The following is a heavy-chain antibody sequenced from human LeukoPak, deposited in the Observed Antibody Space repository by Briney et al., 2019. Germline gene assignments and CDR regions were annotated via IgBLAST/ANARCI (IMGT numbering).Heavy chain of an antibody. Sequence: PSQTLSLTCTVSGGSISSGDYYWSWIRQPPGKGLEWIGYIYYSGSTYYNPSLKSRVTISVDTSKNQLSLKLSSVTAADTAVYYCARTPNYYDSSGYYSWGQGTLVTVSS. V-gene: IGHV4-30-4*01. CDR1: GGSISSGDYY. J-gene: IGHJ4*02. CDR3: ARTPNYYDSSGYYS. CDR2: IYYSGST. D-gene: IGHD3-22*01.